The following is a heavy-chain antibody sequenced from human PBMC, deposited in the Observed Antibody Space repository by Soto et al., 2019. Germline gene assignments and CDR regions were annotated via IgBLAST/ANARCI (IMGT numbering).Heavy chain of an antibody. CDR3: AVTQGYDILTGYSTTFQH. CDR1: GYRFTNYW. V-gene: IGHV5-51*01. J-gene: IGHJ1*01. CDR2: IYPGDSDT. D-gene: IGHD3-9*01. Sequence: GESLKISCKGSGYRFTNYWIGWVRQMPGKGLEWMGIIYPGDSDTRYSPSFQGQVTISADKSINTAYLQWSSLKASDTAMYYCAVTQGYDILTGYSTTFQHWGQGTLVTVSS.